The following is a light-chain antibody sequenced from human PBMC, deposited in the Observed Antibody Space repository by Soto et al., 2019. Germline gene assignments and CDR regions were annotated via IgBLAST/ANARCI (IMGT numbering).Light chain of an antibody. CDR1: SSDVGGYNY. J-gene: IGLJ2*01. CDR3: SSYTSSSTLVV. Sequence: QSALTQPASVSGSPGQSITISCTGTSSDVGGYNYVSWYQQHPGKAPKLMIYDVSNRPSGVSNRFSGSKSGNTASLTISGIQVEDEADYYCSSYTSSSTLVVFGGGPKLTVL. V-gene: IGLV2-14*01. CDR2: DVS.